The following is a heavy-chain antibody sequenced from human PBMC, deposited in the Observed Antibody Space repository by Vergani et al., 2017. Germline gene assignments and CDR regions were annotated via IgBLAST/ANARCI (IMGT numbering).Heavy chain of an antibody. CDR2: ISYDGSNK. CDR1: GFTFSSYA. Sequence: QVQLVESGGGVVQPGRSLRLSCAASGFTFSSYAMHWVRQAPGKGLEWVAVISYDGSNKYYADSVKGRFTISRDNSKNTLYLQMNSLRAEDTAVYYCARDSGVSGYYHCLDYWGQGTLVTVSS. D-gene: IGHD3-22*01. J-gene: IGHJ4*02. CDR3: ARDSGVSGYYHCLDY. V-gene: IGHV3-30*01.